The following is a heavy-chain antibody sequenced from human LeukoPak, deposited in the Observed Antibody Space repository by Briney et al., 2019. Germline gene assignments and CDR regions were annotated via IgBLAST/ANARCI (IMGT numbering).Heavy chain of an antibody. Sequence: ASVKVSCKASGYTFTSYDINWVRQATGQGLAGMGWMNPNSGNTGYAQKFQGRVTMTRNTSISTAYMELSSLRSEDTFVYQSADGIRYFDWLFYYMDVWGKGTTVTISS. CDR2: MNPNSGNT. D-gene: IGHD3-9*01. J-gene: IGHJ6*03. CDR3: ADGIRYFDWLFYYMDV. CDR1: GYTFTSYD. V-gene: IGHV1-8*01.